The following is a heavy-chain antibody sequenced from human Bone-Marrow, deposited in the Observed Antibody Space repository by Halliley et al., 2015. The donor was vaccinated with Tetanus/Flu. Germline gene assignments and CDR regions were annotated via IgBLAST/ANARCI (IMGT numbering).Heavy chain of an antibody. D-gene: IGHD3-22*01. CDR1: GYTFATYW. J-gene: IGHJ4*02. CDR3: ARLHSSDHDYFDY. V-gene: IGHV5-10-1*01. CDR2: IDPSDSYT. Sequence: QLVQSGAEVKKPGQSLRISCEGSGYTFATYWISWVRQMPGKGLEWMGKIDPSDSYTNYRPSFQGHVTISTDNYITTAFLQWNSLKTSNAAMYYCARLHSSDHDYFDYWGQGTLVTVSS.